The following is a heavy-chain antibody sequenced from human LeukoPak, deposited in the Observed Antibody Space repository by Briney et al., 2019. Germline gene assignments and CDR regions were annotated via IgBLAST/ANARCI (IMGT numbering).Heavy chain of an antibody. D-gene: IGHD3-22*01. CDR1: GFTFSTFA. J-gene: IGHJ5*02. V-gene: IGHV3-23*01. Sequence: GGSLRLSCEASGFTFSTFAMIWVRQPPGKGLEWVSSIFPSGGEIHYADSVRGRFTISRDNSKSTLSLQMNSLRAEDTAIYYCARDLVVAGLVPWGQGTLVLVSS. CDR2: IFPSGGEI. CDR3: ARDLVVAGLVP.